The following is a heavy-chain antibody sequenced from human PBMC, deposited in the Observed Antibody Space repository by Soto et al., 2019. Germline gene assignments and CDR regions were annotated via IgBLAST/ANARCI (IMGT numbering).Heavy chain of an antibody. V-gene: IGHV3-21*01. Sequence: GGSLRLSCAASGFTFSSYSMNWVRQAPGKGLEWVSSISSSSSYIYYADSVKGRFTISRDNAKNSLYLQMNSLRAEDTAVYYCAREDIQVTQGFDYWGQGTLVTVSS. CDR1: GFTFSSYS. CDR2: ISSSSSYI. CDR3: AREDIQVTQGFDY. D-gene: IGHD2-15*01. J-gene: IGHJ4*02.